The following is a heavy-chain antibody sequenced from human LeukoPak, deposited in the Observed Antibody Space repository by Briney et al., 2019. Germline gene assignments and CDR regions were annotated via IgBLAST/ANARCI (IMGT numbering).Heavy chain of an antibody. J-gene: IGHJ4*02. V-gene: IGHV1-2*06. Sequence: ASVKVSCKASGYTFTGYYMHWVRQAPGQGLEWMGQINPNTGGTNYAQKFQGRVTMTRDTSISTAYMELRRLRSDDTAVYYCARDHLRGESTGGYHFDYWGQGTLVTVSS. D-gene: IGHD5-18*01. CDR2: INPNTGGT. CDR1: GYTFTGYY. CDR3: ARDHLRGESTGGYHFDY.